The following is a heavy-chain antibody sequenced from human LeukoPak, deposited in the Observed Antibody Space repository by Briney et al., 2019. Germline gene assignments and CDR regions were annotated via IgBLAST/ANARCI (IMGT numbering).Heavy chain of an antibody. CDR2: ISSGGATI. D-gene: IGHD6-13*01. CDR1: GFNFYSFT. CDR3: ATTTSSSWSPFDY. V-gene: IGHV3-48*04. Sequence: GGPLRLSCVASGFNFYSFTMNWVRQAPGKGLEWVSYISSGGATIYYRDSVKGRFTISRDNAKNSLYLQMNNLRVEDSGVYYCATTTSSSWSPFDYWGQGTLVAVSS. J-gene: IGHJ4*02.